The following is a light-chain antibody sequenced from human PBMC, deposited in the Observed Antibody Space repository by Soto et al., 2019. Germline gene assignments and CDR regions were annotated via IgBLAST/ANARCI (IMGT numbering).Light chain of an antibody. V-gene: IGLV2-14*03. CDR1: SSDVGGYNY. CDR2: DVT. J-gene: IGLJ2*01. Sequence: QSALTQPASVSGSPGQSITISCTGTSSDVGGYNYVSWYQQHPGEAPELMIYDVTNRPSGVSNRFSGSKSGSTASLTISGLQAEDEADYYCSSYTSSGTLVVFGGGTKLTVL. CDR3: SSYTSSGTLVV.